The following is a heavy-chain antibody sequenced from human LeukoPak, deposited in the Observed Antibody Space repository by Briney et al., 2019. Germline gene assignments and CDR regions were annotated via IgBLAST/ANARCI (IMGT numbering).Heavy chain of an antibody. D-gene: IGHD3-22*01. CDR1: GYTFTSYF. V-gene: IGHV1-46*01. CDR2: IIPSGGST. J-gene: IGHJ4*02. CDR3: ARASYYYDSSGYYYPPHFDY. Sequence: ASVKVSCKASGYTFTSYFMHWVRQAPGQGLEWMGIIIPSGGSTTYAQKFQGRVTMTRDMSTSTVYMELSSLRSEDTAVYYCARASYYYDSSGYYYPPHFDYWGQGTLVTVSS.